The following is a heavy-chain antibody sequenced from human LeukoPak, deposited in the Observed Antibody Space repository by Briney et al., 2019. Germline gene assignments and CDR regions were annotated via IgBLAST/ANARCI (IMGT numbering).Heavy chain of an antibody. V-gene: IGHV1-18*01. D-gene: IGHD3-22*01. CDR1: GHTFTSYG. J-gene: IGHJ4*02. CDR2: ISAYNGRT. CDR3: ARDSDYYDSCGYLDY. Sequence: ASVKVSCKASGHTFTSYGFSWVRRAPGQGLEWMGWISAYNGRTNYAQKLRGSVTMTTDTSTSTAYLELRSLRSDDTAVYYCARDSDYYDSCGYLDYWGQGTLVTVSS.